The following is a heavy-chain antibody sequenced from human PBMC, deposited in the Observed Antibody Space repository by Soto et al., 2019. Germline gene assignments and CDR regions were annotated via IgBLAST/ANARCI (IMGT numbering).Heavy chain of an antibody. V-gene: IGHV4-39*01. CDR3: AXXXRKGRTLMVTGWFDP. CDR1: GGSIITTDYY. D-gene: IGHD5-18*01. Sequence: QLQLQESGPGLVKPSETLSLTCSVSGGSIITTDYYWAWIRQPPGRELEWFGSISNTGTTFYNPSLKSRVTISVDPSKSQFSLRLTSVTASDTAVYYCAXXXRKGRTLMVTGWFDPWGQGTLVNVSS. J-gene: IGHJ5*02. CDR2: ISNTGTT.